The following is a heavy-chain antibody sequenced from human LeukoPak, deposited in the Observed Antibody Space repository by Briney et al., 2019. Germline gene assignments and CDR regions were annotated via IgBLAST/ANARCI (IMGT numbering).Heavy chain of an antibody. CDR1: GFTVSSNY. CDR2: IYSGGST. CDR3: ARTRAMATIDY. V-gene: IGHV3-66*01. D-gene: IGHD5-24*01. J-gene: IGHJ4*02. Sequence: GGSLRLSCAASGFTVSSNYMSWVRQAPGKGLEWVSVIYSGGSTYYADSVKGRFTISRDNAKNTLYLQMNSLRAEDTAVYYCARTRAMATIDYWGQGTLVTVSS.